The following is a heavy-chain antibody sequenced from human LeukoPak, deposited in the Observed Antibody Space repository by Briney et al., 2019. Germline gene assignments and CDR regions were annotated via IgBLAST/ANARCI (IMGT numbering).Heavy chain of an antibody. CDR1: GFTFSSYA. J-gene: IGHJ5*02. V-gene: IGHV3-23*01. CDR2: ISGSGGST. D-gene: IGHD3-22*01. CDR3: AKDLSSYDTLPSGFDP. Sequence: GGSLRLSCAASGFTFSSYAMRWVRQAPGKGLEWVSAISGSGGSTYYADSVKGRFTISRDNSKDTLYLQMNSLRAEDTAVYYCAKDLSSYDTLPSGFDPWGQGTLVTVSS.